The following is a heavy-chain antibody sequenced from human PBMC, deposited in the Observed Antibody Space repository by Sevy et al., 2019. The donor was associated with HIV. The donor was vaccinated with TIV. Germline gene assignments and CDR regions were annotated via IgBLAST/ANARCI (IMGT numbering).Heavy chain of an antibody. CDR2: INPNSGGT. Sequence: ASVKVSCKASGYTYTGYYMHWVRQAPGQGLEWMGSINPNSGGTNYAQKFQGRVTMTRDTSISTGYMELSRLRSDDTAVYYCARGSDLEWFPYWGQGTLVTVSS. D-gene: IGHD3-3*01. CDR1: GYTYTGYY. V-gene: IGHV1-2*02. J-gene: IGHJ4*02. CDR3: ARGSDLEWFPY.